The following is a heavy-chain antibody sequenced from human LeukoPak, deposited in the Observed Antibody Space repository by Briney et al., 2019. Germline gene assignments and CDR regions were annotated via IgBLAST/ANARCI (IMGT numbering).Heavy chain of an antibody. D-gene: IGHD3-10*01. Sequence: GGSLRLFCAASWFTLSSNYMRLVRQAAGEGREWVSVIYSGGSTYYADSVKGRFTISRDKSKNTLYLQMTSLRAEDTAVYYCARGSGIKAFDIWGQETMVTVSS. J-gene: IGHJ3*02. CDR3: ARGSGIKAFDI. V-gene: IGHV3-53*05. CDR2: IYSGGST. CDR1: WFTLSSNY.